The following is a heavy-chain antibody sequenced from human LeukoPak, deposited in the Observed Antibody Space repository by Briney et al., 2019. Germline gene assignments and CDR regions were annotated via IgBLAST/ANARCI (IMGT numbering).Heavy chain of an antibody. CDR3: ARLDSLISPPNDY. CDR2: IYYSGNT. D-gene: IGHD1-1*01. J-gene: IGHJ4*02. Sequence: SSETLSLTCTVSGGSISSYYWSWIRQPPGKGLEWIGTIYYSGNTYYNPSLKSRVTISVDTSKNQFSLKLSSVTAADTAVYYCARLDSLISPPNDYWGQGTLVTVSS. CDR1: GGSISSYY. V-gene: IGHV4-59*04.